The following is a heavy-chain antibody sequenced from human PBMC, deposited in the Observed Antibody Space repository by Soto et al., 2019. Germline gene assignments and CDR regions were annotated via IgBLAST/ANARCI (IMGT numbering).Heavy chain of an antibody. CDR1: GFTFSSYW. J-gene: IGHJ4*02. Sequence: EVQLVESGGGLVQPGGSLRLSCAASGFTFSSYWMHWVRQAAGKRLVWVSRINSDGSSTSYADSVKGRFTISRDNAKNTLYLQMNSLRAGVTAVYYCARAVSSGWYFPLDYWGQGTLVTVSS. CDR3: ARAVSSGWYFPLDY. CDR2: INSDGSST. V-gene: IGHV3-74*01. D-gene: IGHD6-19*01.